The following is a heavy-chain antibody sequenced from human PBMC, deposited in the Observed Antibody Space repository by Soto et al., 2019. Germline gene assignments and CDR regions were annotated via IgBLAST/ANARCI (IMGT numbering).Heavy chain of an antibody. CDR1: GYTFTGYY. V-gene: IGHV1-2*04. D-gene: IGHD3-16*01. CDR3: ARDYYDGSASDGLEI. J-gene: IGHJ3*02. CDR2: INPNTGGA. Sequence: QEHLVQSGAEVKSPGASVKVSCKAAGYTFTGYYIHWVRQAPGQGLEWMGWINPNTGGANIAQKFQGWVTLTRDTSITTTYMEVNRLTSNDTAVYYCARDYYDGSASDGLEIWGQGTMVTVAS.